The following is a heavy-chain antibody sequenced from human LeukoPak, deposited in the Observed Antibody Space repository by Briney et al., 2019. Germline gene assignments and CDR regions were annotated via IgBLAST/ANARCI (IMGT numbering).Heavy chain of an antibody. Sequence: GASVKVSCKASGYTFSTYGLSWVRQAPGQGLEWMGWISANSVRSNYAQRLHDGVTMTSDTSTSTGYMDLRNLRSDDTAVYYCARGVYMDVWGTGTTVTVSS. V-gene: IGHV1-18*01. CDR2: ISANSVRS. J-gene: IGHJ6*03. CDR3: ARGVYMDV. CDR1: GYTFSTYG.